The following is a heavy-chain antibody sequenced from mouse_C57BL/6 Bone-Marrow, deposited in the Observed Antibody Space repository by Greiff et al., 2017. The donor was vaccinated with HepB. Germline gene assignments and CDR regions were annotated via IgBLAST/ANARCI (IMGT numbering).Heavy chain of an antibody. CDR1: GFTFSSYG. Sequence: EVKLMESGGDLVKPGGSLKLSCAASGFTFSSYGMSWVRQTPDKRLEWVATISSGGSYTYYPDSVKGRFTISRDNAKNTLYLQMSSLKSEDTAMYYWARRGYYYAMDYWGQGTSVTGSS. J-gene: IGHJ4*01. V-gene: IGHV5-6*02. CDR2: ISSGGSYT. CDR3: ARRGYYYAMDY.